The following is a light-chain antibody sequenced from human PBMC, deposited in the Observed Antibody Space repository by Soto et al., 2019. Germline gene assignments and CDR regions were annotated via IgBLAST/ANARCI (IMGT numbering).Light chain of an antibody. CDR3: QQYGSSPLT. Sequence: EIVLTQSPGTLSLSPGERATLSCRASQSVSSSYLAWYQQKPGQAPRLLIYGASSRATGTPDRFSGSGSGTDFTLTISRLEPEDFAVYYCQQYGSSPLTFGGGTKLDIK. CDR2: GAS. V-gene: IGKV3-20*01. CDR1: QSVSSSY. J-gene: IGKJ4*01.